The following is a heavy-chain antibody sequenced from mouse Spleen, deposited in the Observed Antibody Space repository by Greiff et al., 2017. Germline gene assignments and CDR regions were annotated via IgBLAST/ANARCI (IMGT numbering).Heavy chain of an antibody. V-gene: IGHV1-50*01. CDR2: IDPSDSYT. J-gene: IGHJ2*01. CDR1: GYTFTSYW. Sequence: VQLQQPGAELVKPGASVKLSCKASGYTFTSYWMQWVKQRPGQGLEWIGEIDPSDSYTNYNQKFKGKATLTVDTSSSTAYMQLSSLTSEDSAVYYCARRYYYDGSYDYWGQGTTLTVSS. CDR3: ARRYYYDGSYDY. D-gene: IGHD1-1*01.